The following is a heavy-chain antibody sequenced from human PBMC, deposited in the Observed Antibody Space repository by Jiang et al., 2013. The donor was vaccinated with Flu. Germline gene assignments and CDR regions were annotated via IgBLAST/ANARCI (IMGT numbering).Heavy chain of an antibody. D-gene: IGHD6-6*01. CDR2: IDPSDSYT. CDR3: ARHENQPFEYSSSRIYYYYYMDV. J-gene: IGHJ6*03. Sequence: GAEVKKPGESLRISCKGSGYSFTSYWISWVRQMPGKGLEWMGRIDPSDSYTNYSPSFQGHVTISADKSISTAYLQWSSLKASDTAMYYCARHENQPFEYSSSRIYYYYYMDVWGKGTTVTVSS. CDR1: GYSFTSYW. V-gene: IGHV5-10-1*01.